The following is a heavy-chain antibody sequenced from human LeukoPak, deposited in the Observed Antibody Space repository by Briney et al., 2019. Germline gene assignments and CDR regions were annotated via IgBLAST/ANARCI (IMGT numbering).Heavy chain of an antibody. J-gene: IGHJ3*02. CDR2: ISYDGSNK. CDR1: GFTFSSYG. CDR3: AKGADMYDAFDI. Sequence: PGGSLRLSCAASGFTFSSYGMHWVRQAPGKGLEWVAVISYDGSNKYYADSVKGRFTISRDNSKNTLYLQMNSLRAEDTAVYYCAKGADMYDAFDIWGQGTMVTVSS. V-gene: IGHV3-30*18.